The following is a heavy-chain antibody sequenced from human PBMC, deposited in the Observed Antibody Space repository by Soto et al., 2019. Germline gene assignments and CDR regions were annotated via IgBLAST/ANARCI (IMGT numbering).Heavy chain of an antibody. Sequence: LSLTCAVYGGSFSGYYWSWIRQPPGKGLEWIGEINHSGSTNYNPSLKSRVTISVDTSKNQFSLKLSSVTAADTAVYYCARAPPIQLWSLFDYWGQGTLVTVSS. CDR3: ARAPPIQLWSLFDY. CDR1: GGSFSGYY. CDR2: INHSGST. V-gene: IGHV4-34*01. J-gene: IGHJ4*02. D-gene: IGHD5-18*01.